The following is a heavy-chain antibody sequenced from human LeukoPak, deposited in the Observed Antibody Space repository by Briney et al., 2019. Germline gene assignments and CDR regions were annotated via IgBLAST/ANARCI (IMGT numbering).Heavy chain of an antibody. Sequence: GGSLRLSCAASGFTFDDYAMHWVRLAPGKGLEWVSGISWNSGSIGYADSVKGRFTISRDNAKNSLYLQMNSLRAEDTALYYCAKDVTGYSSSWSLFDYWGQGTLVTVSS. CDR2: ISWNSGSI. CDR3: AKDVTGYSSSWSLFDY. V-gene: IGHV3-9*01. J-gene: IGHJ4*02. D-gene: IGHD6-13*01. CDR1: GFTFDDYA.